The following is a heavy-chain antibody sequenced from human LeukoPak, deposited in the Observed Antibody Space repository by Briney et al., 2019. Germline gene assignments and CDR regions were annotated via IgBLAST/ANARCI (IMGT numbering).Heavy chain of an antibody. J-gene: IGHJ4*02. CDR1: GFTFSSYS. D-gene: IGHD3-22*01. V-gene: IGHV3-21*01. Sequence: GGSLRLSCAASGFTFSSYSMNWVRQAPGKGLEWVSSISSSSSYIYYADSVKGRFTISRDNAKNSLYLQMNSLRAEDTAVYYCAKGGLTWGYYDSSGYYPFDYWGQGTLVTVSS. CDR3: AKGGLTWGYYDSSGYYPFDY. CDR2: ISSSSSYI.